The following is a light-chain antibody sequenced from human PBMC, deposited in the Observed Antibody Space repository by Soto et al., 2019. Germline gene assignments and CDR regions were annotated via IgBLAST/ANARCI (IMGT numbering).Light chain of an antibody. J-gene: IGLJ2*01. CDR3: STWDDSLNAVV. V-gene: IGLV1-44*01. CDR1: SSNIGTNS. Sequence: QSALTQPPSASGTPGQRVTISCSGSSSNIGTNSVNWYLQLPGTAPKLLIYTNNQRPSGVPDRFSGSKSGTSASLAISGLQSEDEADYYCSTWDDSLNAVVFGGGTKLTVL. CDR2: TNN.